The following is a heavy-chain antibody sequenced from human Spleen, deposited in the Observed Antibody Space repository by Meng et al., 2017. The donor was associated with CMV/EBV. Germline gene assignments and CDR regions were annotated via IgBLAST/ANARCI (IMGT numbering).Heavy chain of an antibody. D-gene: IGHD1-14*01. CDR3: ARARYTGYNWFDP. CDR2: TSYDGITN. V-gene: IGHV3-30*04. Sequence: AASGFTFSAYAMHWVRQAPGKGLEWVAVTSYDGITNYYADSVKGRFTISRDNSKNTLYLQMNSLRSEDTAVYYCARARYTGYNWFDPWGQGTLVTVSS. CDR1: GFTFSAYA. J-gene: IGHJ5*02.